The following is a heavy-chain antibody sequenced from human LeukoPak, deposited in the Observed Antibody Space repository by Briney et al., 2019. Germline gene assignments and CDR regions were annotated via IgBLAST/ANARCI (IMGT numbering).Heavy chain of an antibody. CDR1: GFTVSSNY. V-gene: IGHV3-11*04. CDR3: AGPDSGSYRGGFDY. CDR2: ISSSGSTI. Sequence: GGSLRLSCAASGFTVSSNYMSWVRQAPGKGLEWVSYISSSGSTIYYADSVKGRFTISRDNAKNSLYLQMNSLRAEDTAVYYCAGPDSGSYRGGFDYWGQGTLVTVSS. D-gene: IGHD1-26*01. J-gene: IGHJ4*02.